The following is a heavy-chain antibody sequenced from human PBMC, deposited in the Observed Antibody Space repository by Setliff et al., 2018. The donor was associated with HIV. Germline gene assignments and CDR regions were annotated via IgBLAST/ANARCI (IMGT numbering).Heavy chain of an antibody. J-gene: IGHJ5*02. V-gene: IGHV1-69*13. CDR3: APVSSGWFDP. CDR2: IIPIFATT. Sequence: GASVKVSCKASGGTFSSSAISWVRQAPGQGPEWMGGIIPIFATTNYAQKFQGRVTITADESTNTAYMELSSLRSEDTAVYYCAPVSSGWFDPWGQGTLVTVSS. CDR1: GGTFSSSA. D-gene: IGHD2-2*01.